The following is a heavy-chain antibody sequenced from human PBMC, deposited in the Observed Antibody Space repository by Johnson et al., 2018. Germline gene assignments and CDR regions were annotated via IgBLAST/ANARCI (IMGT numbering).Heavy chain of an antibody. J-gene: IGHJ6*04. Sequence: EVQLVESGGGLMQPGGSLRLSCAASEFRVSSSYMNWVRQAPGKGLEWVSIIYSGGSTYSTDSVKGRFTIPRENSKNTLYLQMNSLRVEDTALYYCARGRPDYVIHMDVWGKGTTVTVSS. CDR3: ARGRPDYVIHMDV. V-gene: IGHV3-53*01. CDR1: EFRVSSSY. D-gene: IGHD4-17*01. CDR2: IYSGGST.